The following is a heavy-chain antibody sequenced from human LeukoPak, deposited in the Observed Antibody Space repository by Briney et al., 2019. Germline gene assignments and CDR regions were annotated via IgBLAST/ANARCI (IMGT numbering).Heavy chain of an antibody. CDR3: ARGRGGGYYYGSGRYQNWFDP. V-gene: IGHV1-8*01. J-gene: IGHJ5*02. CDR1: GYTFTSYD. CDR2: MNPNSGNT. Sequence: GASVKVSCKASGYTFTSYDINWVRQATGQGLEWMGWMNPNSGNTGYAQKFQGRVTMTRNTSISTAYMELSSLRSEDTAVYYCARGRGGGYYYGSGRYQNWFDPWGQGTLVTVSS. D-gene: IGHD3-10*01.